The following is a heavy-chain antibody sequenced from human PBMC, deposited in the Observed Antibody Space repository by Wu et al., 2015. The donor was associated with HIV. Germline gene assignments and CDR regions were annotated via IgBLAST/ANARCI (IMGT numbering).Heavy chain of an antibody. CDR3: AGRREVTGGSDY. Sequence: QVQLMQSAAEVKKPGSSVKVSCKASGGTFSNYSITWVRQAPGQGLEWMGGIISKFGPATYAQKFQGRVKITADESTTTVHMELRSLTYDDTAVYYCAGRREVTGGSDYWGQGTLVTVSS. CDR2: IISKFGPA. CDR1: GGTFSNYS. V-gene: IGHV1-69*12. D-gene: IGHD1-20*01. J-gene: IGHJ4*02.